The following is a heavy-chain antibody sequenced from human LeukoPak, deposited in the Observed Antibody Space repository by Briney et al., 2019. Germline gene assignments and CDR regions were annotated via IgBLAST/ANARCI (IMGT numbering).Heavy chain of an antibody. J-gene: IGHJ5*02. Sequence: PSETLSLTCTVSGGSISSYYWSWIRQPAGKGLEWIGRIYTSGSTNYNPSLKSRVTMSVDTSKNQFSLKLSPVTAADTAVYYCARDRTIFGVAPNWFDPWGQGTLVTVSS. D-gene: IGHD3-3*01. V-gene: IGHV4-4*07. CDR3: ARDRTIFGVAPNWFDP. CDR1: GGSISSYY. CDR2: IYTSGST.